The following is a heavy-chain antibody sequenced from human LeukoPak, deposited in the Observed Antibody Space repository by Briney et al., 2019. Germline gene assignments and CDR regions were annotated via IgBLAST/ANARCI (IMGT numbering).Heavy chain of an antibody. V-gene: IGHV3-23*01. CDR1: GFTITTYA. D-gene: IGHD1-1*01. CDR2: IGAGGTE. J-gene: IGHJ4*02. CDR3: ARAQRALDY. Sequence: WGSLRLSCAASGFTITTYAVNWVRQAPGKGLEWVSGIGAGGTEYYADSVKGRFIISSDSSQNLVHLQMNSLTVEDTAVYCARAQRALDYWGQGTLVTVSS.